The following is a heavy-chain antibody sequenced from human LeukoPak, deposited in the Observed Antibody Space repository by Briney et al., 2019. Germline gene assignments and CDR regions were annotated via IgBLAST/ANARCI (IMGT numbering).Heavy chain of an antibody. D-gene: IGHD3-22*01. CDR1: GGSISSGSYY. CDR2: IYYSGST. J-gene: IGHJ3*02. Sequence: SQTLSLACTVSGGSISSGSYYWSWIRQPAGKGLEWIGYIYYSGSTNYNPSLKSRVTISVDTSKNQFSLKLSSVTAADTAVYYCARDGRNDTRRSDAFDIWGQGTMVTVSS. CDR3: ARDGRNDTRRSDAFDI. V-gene: IGHV4-61*10.